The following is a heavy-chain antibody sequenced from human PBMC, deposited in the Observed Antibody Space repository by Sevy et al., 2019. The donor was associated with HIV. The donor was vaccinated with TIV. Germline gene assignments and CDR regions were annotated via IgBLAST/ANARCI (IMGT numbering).Heavy chain of an antibody. CDR3: AATWGSGMNYFDY. CDR2: ISSSRSYI. J-gene: IGHJ4*02. D-gene: IGHD3-10*01. Sequence: GGSLRLSCAASGFTFSSYSMNWVRQAPGKGLEWVSSISSSRSYIYYADSVKGRFTISRDNAKNSLYLQMNSLRAEDTAVYYCAATWGSGMNYFDYWGQGTLVTVSS. V-gene: IGHV3-21*01. CDR1: GFTFSSYS.